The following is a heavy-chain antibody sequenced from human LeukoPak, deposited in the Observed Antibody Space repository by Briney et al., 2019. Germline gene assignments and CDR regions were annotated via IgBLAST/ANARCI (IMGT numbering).Heavy chain of an antibody. J-gene: IGHJ4*02. CDR2: ISVSGTI. D-gene: IGHD1-26*01. Sequence: GGSLRLSCTASGFRFGGYSIHWVRQAPGKGLEWLSYISVSGTIHADSVMGRVTVSRDNAKNTLYLQMNSLRAEDTAVYYCARRTYSGTYYYFDYWGQGTLVTVSS. CDR1: GFRFGGYS. V-gene: IGHV3-48*04. CDR3: ARRTYSGTYYYFDY.